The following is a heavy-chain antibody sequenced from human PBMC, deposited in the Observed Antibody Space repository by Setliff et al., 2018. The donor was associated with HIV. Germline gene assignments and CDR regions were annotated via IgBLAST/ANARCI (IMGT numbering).Heavy chain of an antibody. CDR2: IKQDGSEK. Sequence: GGSLRLSCAASGFTFSTYWMSWVRQAPGKGLEWVANIKQDGSEKNYVDSVKGRFTISRENSKNTLYLQMNSLRPEDTAVYYCAKDFPPPNGMDVWGQGTTVTVSS. CDR3: AKDFPPPNGMDV. V-gene: IGHV3-7*01. J-gene: IGHJ6*02. CDR1: GFTFSTYW.